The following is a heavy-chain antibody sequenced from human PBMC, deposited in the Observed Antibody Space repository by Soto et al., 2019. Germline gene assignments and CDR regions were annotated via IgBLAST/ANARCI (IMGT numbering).Heavy chain of an antibody. CDR3: ANTPWITDYYYYGMDV. D-gene: IGHD2-2*03. V-gene: IGHV3-23*01. Sequence: GGSLRLSCAASGFTFSEYAMTWVRQAPGKGLEWVSVIGGAGSNIYYADSVEGRFTISRDDSKNTLYLQMNSLRVEDTAVYYCANTPWITDYYYYGMDVWGQGTTVTVSS. CDR1: GFTFSEYA. J-gene: IGHJ6*02. CDR2: IGGAGSNI.